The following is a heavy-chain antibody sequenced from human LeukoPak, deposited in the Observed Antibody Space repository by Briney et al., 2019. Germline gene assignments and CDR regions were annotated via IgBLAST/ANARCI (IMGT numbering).Heavy chain of an antibody. D-gene: IGHD6-19*01. CDR3: AREGRGIAVAGTLS. CDR1: GFTFSSYS. J-gene: IGHJ4*02. V-gene: IGHV3-21*01. Sequence: GGSLRLSCAASGFTFSSYSMNWVRQAPGKGLEWVSSISSSSSYIYYADSVKGRFTISRDNAKNSLYLQMNSLRAEDTAVYYCAREGRGIAVAGTLSWGQGTLVTVSS. CDR2: ISSSSSYI.